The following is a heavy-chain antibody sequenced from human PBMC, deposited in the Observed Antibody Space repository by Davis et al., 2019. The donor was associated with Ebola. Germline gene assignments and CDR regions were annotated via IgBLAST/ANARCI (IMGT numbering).Heavy chain of an antibody. V-gene: IGHV4-34*01. CDR2: INHSGST. CDR3: ARGQTYYDFWSDFGGGWFDP. J-gene: IGHJ5*02. Sequence: MPSETLSLTCAVYGGSFSGYYWSWIRQPPGKGLEWIGEINHSGSTNYNPSLKSRVTISVDTSKNQFSLKLSSVTAADTAVYYCARGQTYYDFWSDFGGGWFDPWGQGTLVTVSS. CDR1: GGSFSGYY. D-gene: IGHD3-3*01.